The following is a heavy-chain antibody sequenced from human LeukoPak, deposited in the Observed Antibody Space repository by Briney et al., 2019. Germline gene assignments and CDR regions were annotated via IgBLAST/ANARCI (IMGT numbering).Heavy chain of an antibody. CDR2: INAGNGNT. CDR3: ARDPNWGYDAFDI. CDR1: GYTFTSYG. V-gene: IGHV1-3*01. J-gene: IGHJ3*02. Sequence: ASVKVSCKTSGYTFTSYGMHWVRQAPGQRLEWMGWINAGNGNTKYSQKFQGRVTITRDTSASTAYMELSSLRSEDTAVYYCARDPNWGYDAFDIWGQGTMVTVSS. D-gene: IGHD7-27*01.